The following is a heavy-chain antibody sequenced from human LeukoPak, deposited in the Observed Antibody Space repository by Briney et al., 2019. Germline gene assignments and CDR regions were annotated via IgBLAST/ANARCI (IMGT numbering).Heavy chain of an antibody. CDR2: IQPGDSDI. V-gene: IGHV5-51*01. J-gene: IGHJ4*02. CDR3: ARRQGCSSTSCPPDY. Sequence: GESLKISCKGSGYSFASYWIGWVRQMPRKGLEYMGAIQPGDSDIRYSPSFQGQVTMSADKSINTAYLQWSSLKASDTAMYYCARRQGCSSTSCPPDYWGQGTLVTVSS. D-gene: IGHD2-2*01. CDR1: GYSFASYW.